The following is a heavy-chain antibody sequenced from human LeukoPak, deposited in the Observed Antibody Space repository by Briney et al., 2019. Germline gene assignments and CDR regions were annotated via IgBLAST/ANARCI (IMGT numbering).Heavy chain of an antibody. CDR1: GYSFTGYY. Sequence: GASVKVSCKASGYSFTGYYIHWVRQAPGQGLEWMGGIIPIFGTANYAQKFQGRVTITAATSTAYMELSSLRSEDTAVYYCASPSYCSGGSCYYYYGMDVWGQGTTVTVSS. V-gene: IGHV1-69*13. CDR3: ASPSYCSGGSCYYYYGMDV. J-gene: IGHJ6*02. CDR2: IIPIFGTA. D-gene: IGHD2-15*01.